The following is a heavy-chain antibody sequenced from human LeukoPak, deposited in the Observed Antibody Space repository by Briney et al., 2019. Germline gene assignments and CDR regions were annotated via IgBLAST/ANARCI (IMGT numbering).Heavy chain of an antibody. V-gene: IGHV3-53*01. J-gene: IGHJ6*03. CDR3: ARESAIGSYYMDV. Sequence: GGSLRLSCAASGFTVSSNYMSWVRQAPGKGLEWVSVIYSGGSTYYADSVKGRFTISRDNSKNTLYLQMNSLRAEDTAVYYCARESAIGSYYMDVWGKGTTVTVSS. CDR1: GFTVSSNY. D-gene: IGHD2-2*02. CDR2: IYSGGST.